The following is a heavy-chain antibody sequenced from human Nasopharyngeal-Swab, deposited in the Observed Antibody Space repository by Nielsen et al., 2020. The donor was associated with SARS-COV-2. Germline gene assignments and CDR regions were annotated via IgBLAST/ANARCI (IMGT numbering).Heavy chain of an antibody. V-gene: IGHV4-59*04. D-gene: IGHD1-26*01. CDR3: ARSYEWELLTDWYFDL. CDR2: IYYSGST. CDR1: GGSISSYY. J-gene: IGHJ2*01. Sequence: SETLSLTCTVSGGSISSYYWSWIRQPPGKGLEWIGYIYYSGSTYYNPSLKSRVTISVDTSKNQFSLKLSSVTAADTAVYYCARSYEWELLTDWYFDLWGRGTLVTVSS.